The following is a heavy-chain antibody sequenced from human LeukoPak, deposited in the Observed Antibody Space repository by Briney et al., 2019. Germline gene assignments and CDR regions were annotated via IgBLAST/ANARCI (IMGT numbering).Heavy chain of an antibody. V-gene: IGHV1-46*01. CDR1: GYTFTSYY. J-gene: IGHJ4*02. CDR3: ASIMTTVTSVDY. CDR2: INPSGGST. Sequence: GASVKVSCKASGYTFTSYYMHWVRQAPGQGLEWMGIINPSGGSTSYAQKFQGRVTITADESTSTAYMELSSLRSEDTAVYYCASIMTTVTSVDYWGQGTLVTVSS. D-gene: IGHD4-17*01.